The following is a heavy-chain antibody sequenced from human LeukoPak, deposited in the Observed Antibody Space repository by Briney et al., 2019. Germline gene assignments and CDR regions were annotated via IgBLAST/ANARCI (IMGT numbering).Heavy chain of an antibody. Sequence: SETLSLTCTVSGGSISSGSYYWSWIRQPAGKGLEWIGRIYTSGSTNCNPSLKSRVTISVDTSKNQFSLKLSSVTAADTAVYYCAREGSSSWSGYYYYGMDVWGQGTVVTVSS. V-gene: IGHV4-61*02. CDR1: GGSISSGSYY. D-gene: IGHD6-13*01. CDR3: AREGSSSWSGYYYYGMDV. CDR2: IYTSGST. J-gene: IGHJ6*02.